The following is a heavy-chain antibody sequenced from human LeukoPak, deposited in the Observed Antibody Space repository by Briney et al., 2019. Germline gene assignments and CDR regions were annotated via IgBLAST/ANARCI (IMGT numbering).Heavy chain of an antibody. CDR2: IYPCVSDT. Sequence: GEPLKISCQAFGYSFPTLCIGWVGQVPGKGLEGMGNIYPCVSDTRYSPSFQGQVTISADESFSTVYLKFYSLKASDTAMYYCARVDRVDCGNGPRCSRGSGVLDIWGQGTGVTVSS. CDR3: ARVDRVDCGNGPRCSRGSGVLDI. J-gene: IGHJ3*02. D-gene: IGHD2-8*01. V-gene: IGHV5-51*01. CDR1: GYSFPTLC.